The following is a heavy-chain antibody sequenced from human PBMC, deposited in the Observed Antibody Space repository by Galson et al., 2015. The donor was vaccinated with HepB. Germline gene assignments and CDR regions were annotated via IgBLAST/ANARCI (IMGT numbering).Heavy chain of an antibody. CDR1: GFTFSSYV. Sequence: SLRLSCAASGFTFSSYVMHWVRQAPGKGLVWVSRINSDGSGTSYADSVKGRFTISRDNAKNTLFLQMNSLRAEDTAVYYCHTTTVTTGYYAMDVWGQGTTVTVSS. CDR3: HTTTVTTGYYAMDV. CDR2: INSDGSGT. D-gene: IGHD4-17*01. V-gene: IGHV3-74*01. J-gene: IGHJ6*02.